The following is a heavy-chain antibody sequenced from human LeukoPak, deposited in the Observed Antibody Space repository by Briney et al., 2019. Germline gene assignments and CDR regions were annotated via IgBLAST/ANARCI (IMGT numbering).Heavy chain of an antibody. J-gene: IGHJ4*02. Sequence: GASVKVSCKVSGYTLTELSMHWVRQATGQGLEWMGWTNSNNGNTGYAQKFQDRVTMTRDTSISTVYMELSSLRSEDTAVYYCARGGLVAGPYYFDYWDQGTLVTVSS. CDR3: ARGGLVAGPYYFDY. CDR1: GYTLTELS. D-gene: IGHD6-19*01. V-gene: IGHV1-8*01. CDR2: TNSNNGNT.